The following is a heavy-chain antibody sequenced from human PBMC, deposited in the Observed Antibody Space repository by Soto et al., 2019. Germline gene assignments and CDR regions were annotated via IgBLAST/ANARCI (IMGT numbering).Heavy chain of an antibody. CDR1: GFTFSSYG. Sequence: GGSLRLSCAASGFTFSSYGMHWFRQAPGKGLEWVSVISCNGGNKYYADSVKGRFTISRDNSKNTLYLQMNSLRAEDTAVYYCAKVYGYCSSTSCYDYWGQGTLVTVSS. D-gene: IGHD2-2*01. V-gene: IGHV3-30*18. CDR2: ISCNGGNK. CDR3: AKVYGYCSSTSCYDY. J-gene: IGHJ4*02.